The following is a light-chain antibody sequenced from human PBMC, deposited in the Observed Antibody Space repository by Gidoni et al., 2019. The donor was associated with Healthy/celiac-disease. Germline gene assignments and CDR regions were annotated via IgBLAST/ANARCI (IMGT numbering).Light chain of an antibody. CDR2: AAS. J-gene: IGKJ1*01. CDR1: QSISSY. Sequence: DIQMTQSPSSLSASVGDRVTITCRASQSISSYLNWYQQKPGKAPKLLIYAASSLQSGVQSRFSGSGSGTDFTLTISSLQPEDFATYYCQQSYSTLSWTFGQXTKVEIK. V-gene: IGKV1-39*01. CDR3: QQSYSTLSWT.